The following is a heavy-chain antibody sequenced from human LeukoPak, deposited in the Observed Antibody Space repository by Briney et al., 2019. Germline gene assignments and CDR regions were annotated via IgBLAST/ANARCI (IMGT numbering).Heavy chain of an antibody. D-gene: IGHD2-21*02. V-gene: IGHV4-34*01. J-gene: IGHJ4*02. CDR1: GGSFSGYY. CDR2: INPGGST. CDR3: AREHCSGGDCTTFDY. Sequence: SETLSLTCAVYGGSFSGYYWSWIRQSPGKGLEWIGEINPGGSTNYNPSPEGRVTISVDTSKNQFSLKVGYVTAADTAVYYCAREHCSGGDCTTFDYWGQGNLVTVSS.